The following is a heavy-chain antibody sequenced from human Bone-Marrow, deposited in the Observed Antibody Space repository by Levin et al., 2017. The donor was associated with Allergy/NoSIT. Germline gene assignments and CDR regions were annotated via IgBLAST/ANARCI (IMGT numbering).Heavy chain of an antibody. D-gene: IGHD3-22*01. CDR2: IASYGDER. Sequence: GGSLRLSCATSGFTFRSYSMSWVRQAPGKGLEWVAGIASYGDERYYADSVKGRFTISRDVSESTLFLQMASLTAADTALYYCPASYYVDTSGCDYWGQGTQVKVSS. CDR3: PASYYVDTSGCDY. CDR1: GFTFRSYS. V-gene: IGHV3-23*01. J-gene: IGHJ4*02.